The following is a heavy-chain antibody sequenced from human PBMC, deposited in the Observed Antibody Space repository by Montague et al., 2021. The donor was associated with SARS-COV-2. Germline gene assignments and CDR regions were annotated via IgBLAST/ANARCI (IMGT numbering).Heavy chain of an antibody. V-gene: IGHV4-39*01. Sequence: SETLSLICTVSGGSISSSSYYWGWIRQPPGKGLERIGSIYYSGSTYYNPSLKSRVTISVDTSKNQFSLKLSSVTAADTAVYYCARQGRISMVRLNWFDPWGQGTLVTVSS. CDR1: GGSISSSSYY. CDR3: ARQGRISMVRLNWFDP. D-gene: IGHD3-10*01. J-gene: IGHJ5*02. CDR2: IYYSGST.